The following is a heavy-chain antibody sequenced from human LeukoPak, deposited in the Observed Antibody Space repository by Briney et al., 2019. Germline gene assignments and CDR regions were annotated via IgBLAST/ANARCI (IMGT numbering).Heavy chain of an antibody. CDR3: ARLRAAADQGQTILDY. CDR2: IYPGDSDT. CDR1: GYSFTSYW. J-gene: IGHJ4*02. Sequence: GESLKISCKGSGYSFTSYWIGWVRQMPGKGLEWMGIIYPGDSDTRYSPSFQGQVTISADKSTSTAYLQWSSLKASDTAMYYCARLRAAADQGQTILDYWGQGTLVTVSS. D-gene: IGHD6-13*01. V-gene: IGHV5-51*01.